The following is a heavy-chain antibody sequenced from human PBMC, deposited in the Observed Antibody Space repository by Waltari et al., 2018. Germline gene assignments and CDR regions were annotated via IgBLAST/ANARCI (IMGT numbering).Heavy chain of an antibody. D-gene: IGHD3-16*01. Sequence: EVQLVESGGALVQPGGSLRLSCAASGFNIATYDMHWVRQVTGKGLEWVSAVGTVGDTLYSGSVKGRFIISRENVKNSLYLQMNSLRAGDTAVYYCVRGGSDAFDIWGQGTMVTVSS. CDR2: VGTVGDT. J-gene: IGHJ3*02. CDR3: VRGGSDAFDI. CDR1: GFNIATYD. V-gene: IGHV3-13*01.